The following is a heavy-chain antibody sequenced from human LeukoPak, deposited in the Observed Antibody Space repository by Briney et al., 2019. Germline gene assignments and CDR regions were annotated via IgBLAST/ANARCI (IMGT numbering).Heavy chain of an antibody. CDR1: GGSFSGYY. V-gene: IGHV4-34*01. Sequence: PSETLSLTCAVYGGSFSGYYWSWIRQPPGKGLEWIGEINHSGSTNYNPSLKSRVTISVDTSKNQFSLKLSSVTAADTAAYYCARLARYSSGWYRGEEFDYWGQGTLVTVSS. CDR3: ARLARYSSGWYRGEEFDY. D-gene: IGHD6-19*01. J-gene: IGHJ4*02. CDR2: INHSGST.